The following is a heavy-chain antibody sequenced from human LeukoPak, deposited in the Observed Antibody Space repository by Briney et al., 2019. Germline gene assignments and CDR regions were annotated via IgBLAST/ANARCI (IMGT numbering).Heavy chain of an antibody. J-gene: IGHJ4*02. D-gene: IGHD4-4*01. CDR2: MNPNSGNT. CDR1: GYTFTSYD. Sequence: ASVKVSCKASGYTFTSYDINWVRQATGQGLEWMGWMNPNSGNTGYAQKFQGRVTMTRNTSISTAYMELSSLRSEDTAVYYCARALRNSNYPKRXYYFDYWGQGTLVTVSS. CDR3: ARALRNSNYPKRXYYFDY. V-gene: IGHV1-8*01.